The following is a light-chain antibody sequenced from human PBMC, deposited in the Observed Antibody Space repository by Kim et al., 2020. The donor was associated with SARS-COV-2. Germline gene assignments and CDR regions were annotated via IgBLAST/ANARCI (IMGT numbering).Light chain of an antibody. J-gene: IGKJ1*01. CDR2: WAS. CDR1: QSILYSSNNKNY. Sequence: DIVMTQSPDSLAVSLGERVTINCKYSQSILYSSNNKNYLAWYHQKPGQPPKLLIYWASTRESGVPDRFSGSGSGTDFTLTISSLQAEDVAVYYCQQYYGTPPTFGQGTKVDIK. CDR3: QQYYGTPPT. V-gene: IGKV4-1*01.